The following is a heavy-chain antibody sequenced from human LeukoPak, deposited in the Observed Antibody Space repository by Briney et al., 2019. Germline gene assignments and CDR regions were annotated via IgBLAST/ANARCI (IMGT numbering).Heavy chain of an antibody. J-gene: IGHJ6*02. D-gene: IGHD2-2*01. Sequence: GASVKVSCKASGYTFTSYGISWVRQAPGQGLEWMGWISAYNGNTNYAQKLQGRVTMTTDTSTSTAYMELRSLRFDDTAVYYCARSVVVPAAYYYYGMDVWGQGTTVTVSS. CDR1: GYTFTSYG. CDR3: ARSVVVPAAYYYYGMDV. CDR2: ISAYNGNT. V-gene: IGHV1-18*01.